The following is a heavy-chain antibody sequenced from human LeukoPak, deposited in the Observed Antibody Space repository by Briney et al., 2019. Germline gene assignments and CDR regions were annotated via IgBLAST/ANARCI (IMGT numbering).Heavy chain of an antibody. Sequence: PSATLSLTCTVSGASITGSGYYWGWIRPPPGKGLEWIGSIFYSGSTYYNPSLKSRVTISADTPKTHSSPKLSSVPAADTAVYYCARGGVGTMRGSFWGYWGQGTLVTVSS. CDR3: ARGGVGTMRGSFWGY. V-gene: IGHV4-39*07. D-gene: IGHD1-26*01. CDR1: GASITGSGYY. J-gene: IGHJ4*02. CDR2: IFYSGST.